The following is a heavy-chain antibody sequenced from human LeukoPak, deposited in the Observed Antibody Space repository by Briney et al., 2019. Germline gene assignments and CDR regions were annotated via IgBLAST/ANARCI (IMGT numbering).Heavy chain of an antibody. J-gene: IGHJ4*02. CDR3: AKRGVVIRVILIGFHKEASYFDS. V-gene: IGHV3-7*03. CDR2: INEDGSEK. CDR1: GFTFSSYW. D-gene: IGHD3-9*01. Sequence: SGGSLRLSCAASGFTFSSYWMSWVRQAPGKGLEWVANINEDGSEKYYVDSVKGRFTISRDNAKNSLYLQMSSLRAEDTAVYFCAKRGVVIRVILIGFHKEASYFDSWGQGALVTVSS.